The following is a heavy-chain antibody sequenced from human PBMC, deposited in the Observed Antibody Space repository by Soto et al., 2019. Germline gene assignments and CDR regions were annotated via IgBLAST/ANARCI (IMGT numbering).Heavy chain of an antibody. V-gene: IGHV1-18*01. CDR3: ARDRNSYGFPFDY. J-gene: IGHJ4*02. Sequence: ASVKVSCKASGYTFTSYDINWVRQATGQGLEWMGWISANSANTNYAQKFQGRVTMTTDTSTGTAYMELRSLRSDDTAVYYCARDRNSYGFPFDYWGQGTLVTVSS. D-gene: IGHD5-18*01. CDR1: GYTFTSYD. CDR2: ISANSANT.